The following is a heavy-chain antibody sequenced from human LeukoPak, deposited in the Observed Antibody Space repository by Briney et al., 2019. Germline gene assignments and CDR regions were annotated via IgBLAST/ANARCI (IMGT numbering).Heavy chain of an antibody. Sequence: GGSLRLSCAASGLTFDNYVMNWVRQVPGKGLEWISLISWNSGTIGYADSVKGRFTISRDNANNFLYLQMNSLRAEDTALYYCARAYKDRSLAGKKEFFQHWGQGTLVTVSS. CDR3: ARAYKDRSLAGKKEFFQH. CDR1: GLTFDNYV. CDR2: ISWNSGTI. J-gene: IGHJ1*01. V-gene: IGHV3-9*01. D-gene: IGHD6-19*01.